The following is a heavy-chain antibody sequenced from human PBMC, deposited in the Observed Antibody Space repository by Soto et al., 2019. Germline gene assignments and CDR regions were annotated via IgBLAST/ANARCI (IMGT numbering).Heavy chain of an antibody. J-gene: IGHJ4*02. V-gene: IGHV3-72*01. Sequence: GGSLRLSCAASGFTFSDHYMDWVRQAPGKGLEWVGRTRNKANSYTTEYAASVKGRFTISRDDSKNSLYLQMNSLKTEDTAVYYCARQIPGFLGSDYWGQGTLVTVSS. CDR3: ARQIPGFLGSDY. CDR2: TRNKANSYTT. CDR1: GFTFSDHY. D-gene: IGHD3-3*01.